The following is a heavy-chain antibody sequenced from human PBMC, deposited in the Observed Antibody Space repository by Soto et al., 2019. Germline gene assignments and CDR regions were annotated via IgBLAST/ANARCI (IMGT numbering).Heavy chain of an antibody. CDR3: AKGFTGDRGYDFFNY. CDR2: ISASGGGT. V-gene: IGHV3-23*01. D-gene: IGHD5-12*01. CDR1: GFTFTSYA. J-gene: IGHJ4*02. Sequence: GGSLRLSCAASGFTFTSYAMSWVRQTPGKGLEWVSGISASGGGTNYADSVKGRFTISRDNSKSSVYLQMYSLRAEDTAVYFCAKGFTGDRGYDFFNYWGQGTLVTAS.